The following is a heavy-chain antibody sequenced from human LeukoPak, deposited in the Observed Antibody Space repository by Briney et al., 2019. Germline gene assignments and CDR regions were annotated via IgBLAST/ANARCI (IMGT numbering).Heavy chain of an antibody. Sequence: SETLSLTCTVSAYSISSGYYWGWIRQPPGKGLECIGTIYHSGSTYYNPSLKSRVTISVDTSKNQFSLRLSSVTAADTAVYYCAREMEDKSFSFGELRKNYYYYMDVWGKGTTVTVSS. CDR3: AREMEDKSFSFGELRKNYYYYMDV. J-gene: IGHJ6*03. CDR1: AYSISSGYY. CDR2: IYHSGST. V-gene: IGHV4-38-2*02. D-gene: IGHD3-10*01.